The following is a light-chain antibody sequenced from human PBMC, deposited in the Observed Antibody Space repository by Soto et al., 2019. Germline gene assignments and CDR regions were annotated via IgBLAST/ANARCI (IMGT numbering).Light chain of an antibody. CDR2: GAS. CDR3: RQDIYYPWT. CDR1: QRISSN. Sequence: IPMAQSPSSLSASVGDRVTIIWRASQRISSNWNGYQQKPGKHPKDLIYGASNLQSGVPPRIIGSGAGTNVTLAIISLQPDEASTNYCRQDIYYPWTFGQGTKVDIK. V-gene: IGKV1-6*01. J-gene: IGKJ1*01.